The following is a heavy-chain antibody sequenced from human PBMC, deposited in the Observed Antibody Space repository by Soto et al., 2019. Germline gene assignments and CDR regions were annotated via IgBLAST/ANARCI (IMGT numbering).Heavy chain of an antibody. CDR1: GGFFSGYY. D-gene: IGHD2-21*02. V-gene: IGHV4-34*01. Sequence: ASETLSLTCAVYGGFFSGYYWSWIRQPPGKGLEWIGEINHSGSTNYNPSLKSRVTISVDTSKNQFSLKLSSVTAADTAVYYCARGYCGGDCYYPYYYGMDVWGQGTTVTVSS. CDR3: ARGYCGGDCYYPYYYGMDV. CDR2: INHSGST. J-gene: IGHJ6*02.